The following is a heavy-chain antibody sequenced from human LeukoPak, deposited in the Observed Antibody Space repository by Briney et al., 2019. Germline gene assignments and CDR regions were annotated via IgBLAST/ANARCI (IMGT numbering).Heavy chain of an antibody. CDR3: ARGGYDYVWGSYRRRNYYYYGMDV. V-gene: IGHV3-11*01. J-gene: IGHJ6*02. CDR1: GFTFSDYY. Sequence: GGSLRLSCAASGFTFSDYYMSWIRQAPGKGLEWVSYISSSGSTIYYADSVKGRFTISRDNAKNSLYLQMNSLRAEDTAVYYCARGGYDYVWGSYRRRNYYYYGMDVWGQGTTVTVSS. D-gene: IGHD3-16*02. CDR2: ISSSGSTI.